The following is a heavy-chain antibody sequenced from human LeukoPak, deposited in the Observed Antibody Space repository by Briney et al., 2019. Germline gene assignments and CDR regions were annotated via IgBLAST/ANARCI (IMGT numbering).Heavy chain of an antibody. V-gene: IGHV3-23*01. CDR3: VKESSVRGVSRGDY. D-gene: IGHD3-10*01. CDR2: ISGDGGST. CDR1: GFTFSSYA. J-gene: IGHJ4*02. Sequence: GGSLRLSCVASGFTFSSYAMTWVRQAPEKGLEWGSSISGDGGSTYYADSVKGRFTMSRDNSKNTVYLLLNSLRPDDTAVYYCVKESSVRGVSRGDYSGQGTLVTVSS.